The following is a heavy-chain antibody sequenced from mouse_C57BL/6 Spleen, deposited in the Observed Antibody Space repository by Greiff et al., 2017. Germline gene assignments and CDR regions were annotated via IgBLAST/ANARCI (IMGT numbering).Heavy chain of an antibody. Sequence: QVQLQQSGAELVRPGTSVKLSCKASGYTFTSYWMHWVKQRPGQGLEWIGVIDPSDSYTNYNQKFKGKATLTVDTSSSTAYMQLSSLTSEDSAVYYCARRYGSSYGDWYFDVWGTGTTVTVSS. V-gene: IGHV1-59*01. CDR1: GYTFTSYW. J-gene: IGHJ1*03. D-gene: IGHD1-1*01. CDR2: IDPSDSYT. CDR3: ARRYGSSYGDWYFDV.